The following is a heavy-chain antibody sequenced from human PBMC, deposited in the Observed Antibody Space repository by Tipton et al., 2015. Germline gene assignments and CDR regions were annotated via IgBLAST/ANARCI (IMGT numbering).Heavy chain of an antibody. V-gene: IGHV4-61*01. Sequence: TLSLTCTVSGGSVSSGSYYWSWIRQPPGKGLEWIGFIYHSGSATYNPTLKSRVTISVDTSKNQFSLKLSSVTAADTAVYYCARGAGNSSTWDFDYWGQGSLVTVSS. CDR1: GGSVSSGSYY. J-gene: IGHJ4*02. D-gene: IGHD6-13*01. CDR2: IYHSGSA. CDR3: ARGAGNSSTWDFDY.